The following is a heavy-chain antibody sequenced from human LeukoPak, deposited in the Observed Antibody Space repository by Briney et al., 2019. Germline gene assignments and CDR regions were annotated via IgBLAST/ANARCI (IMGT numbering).Heavy chain of an antibody. V-gene: IGHV1-8*01. J-gene: IGHJ5*02. CDR1: GYTFTSYD. Sequence: ASVKVSCKASGYTFTSYDINWVRQATGQRLEWMGWMNPNSGNTGYAQKFQGRVTMTRNTSISTAYMELSSLRSEDTAVYYCARGGITMVRGVTDEFRNWFDPWGQGTLVTVSS. CDR3: ARGGITMVRGVTDEFRNWFDP. D-gene: IGHD3-10*01. CDR2: MNPNSGNT.